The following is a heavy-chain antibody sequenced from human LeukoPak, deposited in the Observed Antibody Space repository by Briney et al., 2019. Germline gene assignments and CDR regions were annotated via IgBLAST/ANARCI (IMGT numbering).Heavy chain of an antibody. D-gene: IGHD3-22*01. Sequence: GGSLRLSCAASGFTFSSYAMSWVRQAPGKGLEWVSGISGSGDNTYYADSVEGRFTVSRDNSKNTLYVQVNSLGTEDTAAYYCAKGSYYDSSGSFYFDYWGQGTLVTVSS. CDR3: AKGSYYDSSGSFYFDY. CDR2: ISGSGDNT. J-gene: IGHJ4*02. V-gene: IGHV3-23*01. CDR1: GFTFSSYA.